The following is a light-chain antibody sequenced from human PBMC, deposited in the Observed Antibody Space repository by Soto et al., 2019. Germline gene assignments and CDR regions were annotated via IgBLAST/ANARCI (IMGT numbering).Light chain of an antibody. CDR2: DAS. CDR1: QNISNY. J-gene: IGKJ1*01. CDR3: QHYNSYPEA. Sequence: EIRMTQSPAALSVSVGDRVTITCQASQNISNYLTWYQQKPGKAPKLLIYDASNLETGVPSRFSGSGSGTEFTLTISSLQPEDFATYYCQHYNSYPEAFGQGTKV. V-gene: IGKV1-33*01.